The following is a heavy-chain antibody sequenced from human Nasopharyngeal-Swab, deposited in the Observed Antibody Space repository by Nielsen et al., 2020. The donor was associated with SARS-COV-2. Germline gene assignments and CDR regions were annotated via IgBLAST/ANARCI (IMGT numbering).Heavy chain of an antibody. Sequence: GESLKISCAASGFTFSNYWMSWVRQAPGKGLEWVANIKQDGSAKYYVDSVKGRFTISRDNADKSLYLEMNTLRAEDTAVYFCARVADYGDKSRFQPLPYWGRGTLVTVSS. D-gene: IGHD4-17*01. CDR2: IKQDGSAK. J-gene: IGHJ4*02. CDR3: ARVADYGDKSRFQPLPY. V-gene: IGHV3-7*01. CDR1: GFTFSNYW.